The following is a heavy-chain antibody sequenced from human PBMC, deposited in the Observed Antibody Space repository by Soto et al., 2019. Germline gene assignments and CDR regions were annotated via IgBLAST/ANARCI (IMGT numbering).Heavy chain of an antibody. J-gene: IGHJ6*02. CDR3: SKIPIPTRLGMEV. CDR1: GFTFSSSA. D-gene: IGHD2-21*01. Sequence: EVQLLESGGGLVQPGGSLRLSCAASGFTFSSSAMSWVRQAPGKGLEWVSGINNNGANTYYADSVKGRFTISRDNSKNTLYLPRNSLRAGDTAVYYCSKIPIPTRLGMEVWGQGPTVTVSS. CDR2: INNNGANT. V-gene: IGHV3-23*01.